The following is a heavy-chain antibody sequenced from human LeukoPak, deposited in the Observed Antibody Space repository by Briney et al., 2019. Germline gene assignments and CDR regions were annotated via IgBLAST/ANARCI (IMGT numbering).Heavy chain of an antibody. J-gene: IGHJ4*02. Sequence: SETLSLTCAVYGGSFSGYYWNWIRQPPGKGLEWIGEINHSGSTNYNPSLKSRVTISIDTSKNQFSLKLSSVTAADTAVYYCATEGVDAAMVTDYWGQGTLVTVSS. CDR3: ATEGVDAAMVTDY. D-gene: IGHD5-18*01. CDR1: GGSFSGYY. V-gene: IGHV4-34*01. CDR2: INHSGST.